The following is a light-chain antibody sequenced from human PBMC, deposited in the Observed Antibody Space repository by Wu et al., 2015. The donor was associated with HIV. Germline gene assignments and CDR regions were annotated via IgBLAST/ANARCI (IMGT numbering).Light chain of an antibody. J-gene: IGKJ1*01. CDR2: DAS. CDR1: QSVASF. Sequence: EIVLTQFPATLSLSPGERATLSCRASQSVASFLAWYQQKPGQAPRLLIYDASNRATGIPDRFSGSGFGTDFTLTISRLEPEDFAMYYCQHYGSSPGVTWTFGQGTKVEIK. CDR3: QHYGSSPGVTWT. V-gene: IGKV3-20*01.